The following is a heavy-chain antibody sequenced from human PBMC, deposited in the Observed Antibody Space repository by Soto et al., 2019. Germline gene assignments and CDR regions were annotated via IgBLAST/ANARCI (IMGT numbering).Heavy chain of an antibody. V-gene: IGHV3-15*07. D-gene: IGHD2-15*01. CDR1: GFTFASAW. CDR2: IKSKSEGESA. J-gene: IGHJ4*02. CDR3: TSDQGGEVVVDY. Sequence: EVQLVESGGDLVKPGGSLTISCAASGFTFASAWMNWVRQAPGQGLEWVGRIKSKSEGESADYAAPVKGRFIISRDDSKSTVYPQMNSLKIEDTGVYYCTSDQGGEVVVDYWGQGTLVTVSS.